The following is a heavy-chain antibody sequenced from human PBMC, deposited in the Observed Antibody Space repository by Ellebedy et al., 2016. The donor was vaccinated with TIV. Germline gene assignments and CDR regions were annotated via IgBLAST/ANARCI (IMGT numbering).Heavy chain of an antibody. D-gene: IGHD2-2*01. V-gene: IGHV4-39*07. CDR1: GGSISSSSYY. CDR2: IYYSGST. J-gene: IGHJ4*02. CDR3: ARDPGYCSSTSCGD. Sequence: GSLRLXXTVSGGSISSSSYYWGWIRQPPGKGLEWIGSIYYSGSTYYNPSLKSRVTISVDTSKNQFSLKLSSVTAADTAVYYCARDPGYCSSTSCGDWGQGTLVTVSS.